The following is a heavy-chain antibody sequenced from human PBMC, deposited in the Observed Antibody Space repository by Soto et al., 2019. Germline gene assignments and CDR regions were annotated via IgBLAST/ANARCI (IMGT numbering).Heavy chain of an antibody. Sequence: PSETLSLTCAVSGGSISSSNWWSWVRQPPGKGLEWIGEIYHSGSTNYNPSLKSRVTISVDKSKNQFSLKLSSVTAADTAVYYRARDFMVRGVIITRYFDYWGQGTLVTVSS. J-gene: IGHJ4*02. CDR1: GGSISSSNW. V-gene: IGHV4-4*02. CDR2: IYHSGST. CDR3: ARDFMVRGVIITRYFDY. D-gene: IGHD3-10*01.